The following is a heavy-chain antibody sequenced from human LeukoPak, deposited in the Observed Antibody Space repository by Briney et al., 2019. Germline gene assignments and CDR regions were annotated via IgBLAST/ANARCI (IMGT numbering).Heavy chain of an antibody. J-gene: IGHJ4*02. Sequence: GGSLRLSSAASGFTFSSYWMSWVRQAPGKGLEWVANIKQDGSEKYYVDSVKGRFTISRDNAKNSLYLQMNSLRAEDTAVYYCAREEIVVVVAATEAFDYWGQGTLVTVSS. CDR1: GFTFSSYW. CDR2: IKQDGSEK. CDR3: AREEIVVVVAATEAFDY. V-gene: IGHV3-7*03. D-gene: IGHD2-15*01.